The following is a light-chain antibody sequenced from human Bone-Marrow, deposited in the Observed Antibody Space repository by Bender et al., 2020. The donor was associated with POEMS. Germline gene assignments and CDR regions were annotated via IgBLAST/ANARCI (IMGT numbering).Light chain of an antibody. Sequence: SYELTQPPSVSVSPGQTARITCSGDALARQYSYWYQKKPGQAPVVVMFKDTERPSGVPDRFSGSKSGTSASLAITGLQAEDEGDYYCQSYDNSLGGWVFGGGTKLTVL. CDR3: QSYDNSLGGWV. V-gene: IGLV3-25*02. CDR2: KDT. CDR1: ALARQY. J-gene: IGLJ3*02.